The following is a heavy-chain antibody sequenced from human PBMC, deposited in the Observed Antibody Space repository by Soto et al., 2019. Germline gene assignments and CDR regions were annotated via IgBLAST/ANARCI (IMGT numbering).Heavy chain of an antibody. J-gene: IGHJ6*02. V-gene: IGHV1-18*01. Sequence: QVQLVQSGAEVKNPGASVKVSCEASGYTFTRYGIGWARQAPGQGLEWMGWINTYNGNTNYAQNVQGRVTLXTXTTXSTAYMELRSLRSNDTAIYYCAMVDVYVTPSPQDVWGQGTTVIVSS. CDR2: INTYNGNT. CDR3: AMVDVYVTPSPQDV. CDR1: GYTFTRYG. D-gene: IGHD3-16*01.